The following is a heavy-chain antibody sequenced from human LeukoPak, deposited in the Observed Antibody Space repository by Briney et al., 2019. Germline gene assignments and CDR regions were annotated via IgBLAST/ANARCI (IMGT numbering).Heavy chain of an antibody. CDR2: INEDGSDK. Sequence: GGSLRLSCAASGFMFTDSWMAWVRQAPGKGLEWLANINEDGSDKNYVVALKGRFTISRDNAEKSLCLQMNSLRAEDTAIYYCARDAAYGYDRFDYWGQGTQVTVSS. J-gene: IGHJ4*02. CDR3: ARDAAYGYDRFDY. D-gene: IGHD4-17*01. CDR1: GFMFTDSW. V-gene: IGHV3-7*01.